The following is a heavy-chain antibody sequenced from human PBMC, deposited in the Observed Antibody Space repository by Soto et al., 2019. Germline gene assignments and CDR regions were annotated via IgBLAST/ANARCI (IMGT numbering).Heavy chain of an antibody. CDR3: ARGGAAAGYFDY. J-gene: IGHJ4*02. D-gene: IGHD6-13*01. CDR1: VYTFTSYD. Sequence: ASVKFSCKASVYTFTSYDINWVRQATGQGLEWMGWMNPNSGNTGYAQKFQGRVTMTRNTSISTAYMELSSLRSEDTGVYYCARGGAAAGYFDYWGQGTLVTVAS. V-gene: IGHV1-8*01. CDR2: MNPNSGNT.